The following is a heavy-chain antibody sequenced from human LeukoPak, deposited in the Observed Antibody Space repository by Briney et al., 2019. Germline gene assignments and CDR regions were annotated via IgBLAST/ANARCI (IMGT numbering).Heavy chain of an antibody. CDR1: GFTFSSNS. CDR2: ISSSSRYI. CDR3: ARAPYSGSYYAALDN. J-gene: IGHJ4*02. Sequence: GGSLRLSCAASGFTFSSNSMNWFRQAPGKGLEWCSSISSSSRYIYYADSSKGRFTIFTDNAKNSLYLQMNSLRAEDTAVYYCARAPYSGSYYAALDNWGQGTLVTVSS. V-gene: IGHV3-21*01. D-gene: IGHD1-26*01.